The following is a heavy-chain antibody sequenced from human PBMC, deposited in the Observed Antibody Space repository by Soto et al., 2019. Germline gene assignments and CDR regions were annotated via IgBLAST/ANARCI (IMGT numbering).Heavy chain of an antibody. CDR2: TYYNGST. CDR3: ASAKGYCSGGSCYSRWFDP. CDR1: GGSINSGPYY. D-gene: IGHD2-15*01. J-gene: IGHJ5*02. V-gene: IGHV4-31*11. Sequence: PSETLSLSCAVSGGSINSGPYYCSWILQHPGKGLELIGYTYYNGSTYYNPSLKSRVTISVDTSKTQFSLRLRSVTAADTAVYYCASAKGYCSGGSCYSRWFDPWGQGTLVTVSS.